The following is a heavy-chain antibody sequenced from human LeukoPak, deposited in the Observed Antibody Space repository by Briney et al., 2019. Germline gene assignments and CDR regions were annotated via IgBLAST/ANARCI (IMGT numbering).Heavy chain of an antibody. J-gene: IGHJ4*02. V-gene: IGHV4-34*01. Sequence: SETLSLTCAVYGGSFSGYYWSWIRQPPGKGLGWIGEINHSGSTNYNPSLKSRVTISVDTSKNQFSLKLSSVTAADTAVYYCARRGRGTYGSGSYYNSGYNYWGQGTLVTVSS. CDR2: INHSGST. CDR3: ARRGRGTYGSGSYYNSGYNY. D-gene: IGHD3-10*01. CDR1: GGSFSGYY.